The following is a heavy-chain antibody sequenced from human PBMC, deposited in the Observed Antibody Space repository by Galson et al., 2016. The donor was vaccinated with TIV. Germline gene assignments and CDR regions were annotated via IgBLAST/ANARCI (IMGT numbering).Heavy chain of an antibody. CDR2: INHDGTT. J-gene: IGHJ6*02. V-gene: IGHV4-34*01. Sequence: LSLTCALHGESFRGHYWTWIRQTPGKGLEWIGQINHDGTTNYNPSLRGRITVSEDTSKNQSSLNLNSVTAADTAVYYCARGSVSGYSYGTGTYYHYFAMAVWGQGTTVTVSS. CDR3: ARGSVSGYSYGTGTYYHYFAMAV. CDR1: GESFRGHY. D-gene: IGHD5-18*01.